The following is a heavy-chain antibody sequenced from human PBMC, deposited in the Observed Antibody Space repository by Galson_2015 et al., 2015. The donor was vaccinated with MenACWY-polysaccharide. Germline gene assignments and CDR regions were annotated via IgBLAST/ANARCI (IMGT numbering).Heavy chain of an antibody. V-gene: IGHV3-53*01. CDR3: ARGQFSRFGEDNWFDP. CDR1: GFSVSRNY. J-gene: IGHJ5*02. Sequence: SLRLSCAASGFSVSRNYMSWVRQAPGKGLEWLSVIYSGGSSYHVDSVRGLFTISRDNSKNALYFQMNSLRAEDTAVYYCARGQFSRFGEDNWFDPWGRGTLVTVSS. D-gene: IGHD3-10*01. CDR2: IYSGGSS.